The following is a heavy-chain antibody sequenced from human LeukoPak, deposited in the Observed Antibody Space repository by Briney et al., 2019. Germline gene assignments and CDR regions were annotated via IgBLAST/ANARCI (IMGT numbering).Heavy chain of an antibody. CDR2: IIPILGIA. CDR1: GGTFSSYA. V-gene: IGHV1-69*04. J-gene: IGHJ4*02. CDR3: ARSRDSSGYYHFDY. D-gene: IGHD3-22*01. Sequence: SVKVSCKASGGTFSSYAINWVRQAPGQGLEWMGRIIPILGIANYAQKFQGRVTITADKSTSTAYMELSSLRSEDTAVYYCARSRDSSGYYHFDYWGQGTLVTVSS.